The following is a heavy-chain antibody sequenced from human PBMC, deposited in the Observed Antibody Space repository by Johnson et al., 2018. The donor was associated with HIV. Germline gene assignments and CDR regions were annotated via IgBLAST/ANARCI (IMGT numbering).Heavy chain of an antibody. CDR3: AKDSSSWYGGAFDI. D-gene: IGHD6-13*01. J-gene: IGHJ3*02. Sequence: QVQVVESGGGVVQPGRSLRLSCAASGFTFSSYGMHWVRQAPGKGLEWVAVIWYDGSNKYYADSVKGRFTIARDNSKTTLYLQMNSLRAEDTAVYYCAKDSSSWYGGAFDIWGQGTMVTVSS. CDR1: GFTFSSYG. V-gene: IGHV3-33*06. CDR2: IWYDGSNK.